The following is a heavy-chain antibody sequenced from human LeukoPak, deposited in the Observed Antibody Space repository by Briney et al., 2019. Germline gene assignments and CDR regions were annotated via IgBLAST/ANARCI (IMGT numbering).Heavy chain of an antibody. CDR2: IYYSGST. V-gene: IGHV4-59*12. Sequence: SETLFLTCTVSGGSISSYYWSWIRQPPGKGLEWIGYIYYSGSTNYNPSLKSRVTISVDTSKNQFSLKLSSVTAADAAVYYCARESGEVLLWSQGTMVTVSS. D-gene: IGHD3-10*01. J-gene: IGHJ3*01. CDR3: ARESGEVLL. CDR1: GGSISSYY.